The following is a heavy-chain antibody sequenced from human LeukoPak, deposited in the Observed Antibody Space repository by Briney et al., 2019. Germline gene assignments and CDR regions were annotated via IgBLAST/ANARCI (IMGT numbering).Heavy chain of an antibody. Sequence: GGSLRLSCAASGFIFTNYFMSWVRQAPGKGLEWVASIKHDGSEKYYVDSVRGRFTVSRDNTMNSLYLQMSSLRAEDTAVYYCATDRGWRTSGYYLYYFEYWGQGTLVTYSS. D-gene: IGHD3-3*01. J-gene: IGHJ4*02. CDR2: IKHDGSEK. CDR1: GFIFTNYF. CDR3: ATDRGWRTSGYYLYYFEY. V-gene: IGHV3-7*01.